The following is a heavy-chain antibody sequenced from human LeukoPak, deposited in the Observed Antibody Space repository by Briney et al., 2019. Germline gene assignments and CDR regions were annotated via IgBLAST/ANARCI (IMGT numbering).Heavy chain of an antibody. J-gene: IGHJ3*02. Sequence: SETLSLTCTVSGGSISGYYWSWIRQPPGKGLGWIGYIHYSGSTNYNPSLKSRLTIFLDTSKNQFALKLNSVTAADTAVYYCVRDFIAAASGAFDIWGQGTTVTVSS. CDR2: IHYSGST. D-gene: IGHD6-13*01. V-gene: IGHV4-59*01. CDR1: GGSISGYY. CDR3: VRDFIAAASGAFDI.